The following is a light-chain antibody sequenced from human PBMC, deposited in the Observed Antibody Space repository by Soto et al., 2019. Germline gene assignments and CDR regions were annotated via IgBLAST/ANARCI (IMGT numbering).Light chain of an antibody. CDR3: QQYDT. CDR1: QSVSSSY. V-gene: IGKV3-20*01. CDR2: GAS. J-gene: IGKJ1*01. Sequence: EIVLTQSPGTLSLSPGERATLSCRASQSVSSSYLAWYQQKPGQAPRLLIYGASSRATGIPDRFSGSGSGTDFTLTISRLEPEDFAVYYCQQYDTFGQGTKVEIK.